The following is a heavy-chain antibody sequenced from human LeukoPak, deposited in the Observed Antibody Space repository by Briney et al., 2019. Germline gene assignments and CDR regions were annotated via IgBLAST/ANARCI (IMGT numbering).Heavy chain of an antibody. J-gene: IGHJ4*02. CDR1: GFTFSSYW. D-gene: IGHD4-17*01. CDR2: INSDGSST. CDR3: ARSPYGDYSFDY. Sequence: GGSLILSCAASGFTFSSYWMHWGRQAPGKGLVWVSRINSDGSSTSYADSVKGRFTISRDNAKNTLYLQMNSLRAEDTAVYYCARSPYGDYSFDYWGQGTLVTVSS. V-gene: IGHV3-74*01.